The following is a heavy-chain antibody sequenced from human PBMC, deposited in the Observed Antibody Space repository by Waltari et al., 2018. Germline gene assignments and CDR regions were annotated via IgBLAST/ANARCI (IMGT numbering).Heavy chain of an antibody. J-gene: IGHJ4*02. CDR3: ARYGIAARPFDY. D-gene: IGHD6-6*01. V-gene: IGHV3-7*01. CDR2: IKQDGSEK. Sequence: EVQLVESGGGLVQPGGSLRPSCAASGFTFSSYWMSWFRQAPGKGLEWVANIKQDGSEKYYVDSVKGRFTISRDNAKNSLYLQMNSLRAEDTAVYYCARYGIAARPFDYWGQGTLVTVSS. CDR1: GFTFSSYW.